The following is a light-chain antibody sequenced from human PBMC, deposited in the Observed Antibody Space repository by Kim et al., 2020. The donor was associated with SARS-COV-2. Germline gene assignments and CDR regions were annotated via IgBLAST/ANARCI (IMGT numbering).Light chain of an antibody. J-gene: IGKJ3*01. Sequence: EIVLTQSPGTLSLSPGERATLSCRASQTVSSSYLAWYQQRPGQAPRLLIYGASNRATGIPDRFSGSRSGTDFTLTISRLEPEDFAVYYCQLYGSSPIFTFGPGTKVDIK. V-gene: IGKV3-20*01. CDR3: QLYGSSPIFT. CDR1: QTVSSSY. CDR2: GAS.